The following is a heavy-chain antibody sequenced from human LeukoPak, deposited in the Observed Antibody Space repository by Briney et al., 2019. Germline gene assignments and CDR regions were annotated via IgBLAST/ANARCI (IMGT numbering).Heavy chain of an antibody. V-gene: IGHV3-23*01. CDR2: ISGSGGST. J-gene: IGHJ5*02. CDR1: GFTFSSYA. Sequence: GGSLRLSCAASGFTFSSYAMSWVRQAPGKGLEWVSAISGSGGSTYYADSVKGRFTISRDNSKDTLYLQMNSLRAEDTAVYYCAKDRGDSYGLNWFDPWGQGTLVTVSS. CDR3: AKDRGDSYGLNWFDP. D-gene: IGHD5-18*01.